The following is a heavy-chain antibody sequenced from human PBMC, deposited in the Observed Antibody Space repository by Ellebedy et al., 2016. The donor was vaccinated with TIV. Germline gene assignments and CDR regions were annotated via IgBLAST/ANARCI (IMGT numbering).Heavy chain of an antibody. CDR3: ARQKRSDRVTLMSFDT. J-gene: IGHJ4*02. D-gene: IGHD3-16*01. Sequence: MPSETLSLTCSVSGGSISGYYWSWVRQSPGKGLEWIGHSHHSRDTNYNPSLESRVTISGDTSRNQFSLKVTSVTAADTAVYYCARQKRSDRVTLMSFDTWGRGTLVTVSS. V-gene: IGHV4-59*08. CDR2: SHHSRDT. CDR1: GGSISGYY.